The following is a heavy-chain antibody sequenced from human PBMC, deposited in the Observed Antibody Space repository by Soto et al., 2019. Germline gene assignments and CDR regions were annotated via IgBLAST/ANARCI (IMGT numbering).Heavy chain of an antibody. D-gene: IGHD3-10*01. V-gene: IGHV1-69*06. CDR2: LVPVCGTA. CDR3: ARSPGVFDY. Sequence: QVQLVQSGAEVKKPGSSVKVSCKASGGTFSSLAISWVRQAPGQGLEWMGGLVPVCGTANYAQKFQDRVTITADKSTSTSYMELSSLRSEDTAGYYCARSPGVFDYWGQGTLVTVSS. J-gene: IGHJ4*02. CDR1: GGTFSSLA.